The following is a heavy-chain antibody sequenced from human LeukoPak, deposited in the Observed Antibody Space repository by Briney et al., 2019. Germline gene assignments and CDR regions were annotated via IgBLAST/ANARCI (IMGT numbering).Heavy chain of an antibody. D-gene: IGHD3-10*02. J-gene: IGHJ6*04. CDR2: ISTTSSYI. V-gene: IGHV3-21*01. Sequence: GGSLRLSCAASGFTFSDYGMSWVRQAPGKGLEWVSSISTTSSYIYYADSMKGRFTISRGNAKNSLYLQMNSLRAEDTAVYYCAELGITMIGGVWGKGTTVTISS. CDR3: AELGITMIGGV. CDR1: GFTFSDYG.